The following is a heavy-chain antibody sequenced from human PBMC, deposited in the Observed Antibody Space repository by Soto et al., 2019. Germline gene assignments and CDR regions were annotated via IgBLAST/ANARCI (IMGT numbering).Heavy chain of an antibody. V-gene: IGHV4-4*02. CDR3: AREIFGGYSPAGY. J-gene: IGHJ4*02. CDR2: IDLSGKT. D-gene: IGHD3-3*01. Sequence: QVQLQESGPGLVKPSGTLSLTCAVSGGSIRSNNWWSWVRQPPGEGLEWIGEIDLSGKTNYIPSLKCRITRSRDQSQNQLSLTVTSVTAADTAVYYCAREIFGGYSPAGYFGQGTLVIVSS. CDR1: GGSIRSNNW.